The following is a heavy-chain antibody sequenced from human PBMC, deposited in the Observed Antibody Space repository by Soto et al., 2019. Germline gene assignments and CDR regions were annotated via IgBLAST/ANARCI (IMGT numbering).Heavy chain of an antibody. Sequence: QLQLQESGPGLVKPSETLSLTCTVSGGSISSSSYYWGWIRQPPGKGLEWIGSIFYSGSTYYHPSLKSRVTISVDTSKHQLSLKLSSVTAADTAVYYCARHLTYCSAGSCYSDFPYYGMDVWGQGTTVTVSS. V-gene: IGHV4-39*01. CDR1: GGSISSSSYY. CDR2: IFYSGST. J-gene: IGHJ6*02. CDR3: ARHLTYCSAGSCYSDFPYYGMDV. D-gene: IGHD2-15*01.